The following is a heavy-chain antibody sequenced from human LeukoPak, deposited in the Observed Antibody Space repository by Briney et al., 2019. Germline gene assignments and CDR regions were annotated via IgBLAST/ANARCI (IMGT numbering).Heavy chain of an antibody. D-gene: IGHD3-16*01. CDR1: GFTFSSYA. CDR3: ARDPGPFIPSRENYFDY. J-gene: IGHJ4*02. CDR2: ISYDGSNK. V-gene: IGHV3-30-3*01. Sequence: GGSLRLSCAASGFTFSSYAMHWVRQAPGKGLEWVAVISYDGSNKYYADSVKGRSTISRDNSKNTLYLQMNSLRAEDTAVYYCARDPGPFIPSRENYFDYWGQGTLVTVSS.